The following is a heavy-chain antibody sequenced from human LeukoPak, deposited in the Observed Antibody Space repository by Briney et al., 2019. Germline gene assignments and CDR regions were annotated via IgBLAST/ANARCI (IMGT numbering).Heavy chain of an antibody. J-gene: IGHJ4*02. CDR3: ARALVGSGYYYSSDY. Sequence: PGGSLRLSSAASGFTVSSNYMSWVRQAPGKGLEWVSVIYSGGSTYYADSVKGRFTISRDNSKNTLYLQMNSLRAEDTAVYYCARALVGSGYYYSSDYWGQGTLVTVSS. D-gene: IGHD3-22*01. CDR2: IYSGGST. V-gene: IGHV3-53*01. CDR1: GFTVSSNY.